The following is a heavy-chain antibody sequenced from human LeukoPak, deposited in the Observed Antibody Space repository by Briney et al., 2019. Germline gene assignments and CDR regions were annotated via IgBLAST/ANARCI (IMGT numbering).Heavy chain of an antibody. D-gene: IGHD3-10*01. V-gene: IGHV4-30-4*01. CDR3: ARGYGSGSYYYGRFDP. J-gene: IGHJ5*02. CDR1: GGSISSGDYH. Sequence: PSQTLSLTCTVSGGSISSGDYHWNWIRQPPGKGLEWIGFIHDSGSTYYNPSLKSRTTISRDMSKNQFSLKLSSVTAADTAMYFCARGYGSGSYYYGRFDPWGQGTLVTVSS. CDR2: IHDSGST.